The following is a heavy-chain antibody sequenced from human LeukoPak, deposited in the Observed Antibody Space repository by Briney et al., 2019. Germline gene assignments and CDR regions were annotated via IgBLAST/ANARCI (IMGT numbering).Heavy chain of an antibody. Sequence: ASVKVSCEASGYTFTGYYMHWVRQAPGQGLEWMGRINPNSGGTNYAQKFQGRVTMTRDTSISTAYMELSRLRSDDTAVYYCASVSDYDSSGYRADYWGQGTLVTVSS. D-gene: IGHD3-22*01. V-gene: IGHV1-2*06. J-gene: IGHJ4*02. CDR3: ASVSDYDSSGYRADY. CDR2: INPNSGGT. CDR1: GYTFTGYY.